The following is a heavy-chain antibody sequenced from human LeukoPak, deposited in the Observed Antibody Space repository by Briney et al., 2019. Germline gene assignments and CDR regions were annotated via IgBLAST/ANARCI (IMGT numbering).Heavy chain of an antibody. D-gene: IGHD5-18*01. J-gene: IGHJ4*02. CDR3: SRGSGISYGGIDY. CDR2: IHPKSGDT. Sequence: ASVKVSCKASGYTFSGYYLHWVRQAPGQGLEWMGWIHPKSGDTKYAPKFLGRVTLTRDTSATIVYMDLTWLTSDDTAVYYCSRGSGISYGGIDYWGQGTLVTVSS. V-gene: IGHV1-2*02. CDR1: GYTFSGYY.